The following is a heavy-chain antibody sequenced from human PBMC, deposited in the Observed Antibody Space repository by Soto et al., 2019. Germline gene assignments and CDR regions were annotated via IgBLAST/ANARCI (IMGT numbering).Heavy chain of an antibody. CDR2: ISGSGGST. Sequence: EVPLLESGGGLVQPGGSLRLSCAASGFTFSSYAISWVRQAPGKGLEWVSAISGSGGSTYYADSVKGRFTISRDNSKNTLYLQMNSLRAEDTAVYYCAKENGYSSSWFEFDYWGQGTLVTVSS. J-gene: IGHJ4*02. CDR3: AKENGYSSSWFEFDY. V-gene: IGHV3-23*01. CDR1: GFTFSSYA. D-gene: IGHD6-13*01.